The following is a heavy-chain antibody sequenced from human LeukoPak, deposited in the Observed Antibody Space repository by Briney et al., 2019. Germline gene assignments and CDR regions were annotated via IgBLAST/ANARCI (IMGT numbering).Heavy chain of an antibody. D-gene: IGHD5-24*01. Sequence: ASVKVSCKASGYTFTNNFMHWVRQAPGQGLEWIGIINPSGDNTWYAQKFQGRVTMTRDMATSTDYLEVSSLRSGDTAVYYCARDNSLRDTAWWFDPWGQGTLVTVSS. CDR1: GYTFTNNF. CDR3: ARDNSLRDTAWWFDP. V-gene: IGHV1-46*01. J-gene: IGHJ5*02. CDR2: INPSGDNT.